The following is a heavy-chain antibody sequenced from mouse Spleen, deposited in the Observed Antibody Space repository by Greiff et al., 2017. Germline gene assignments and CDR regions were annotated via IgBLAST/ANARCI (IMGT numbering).Heavy chain of an antibody. CDR1: GFTFSSYA. J-gene: IGHJ1*01. CDR2: ISSGGSYT. V-gene: IGHV5-9-1*01. CDR3: ARLDYGRRYFDV. D-gene: IGHD1-2*01. Sequence: EVKLMESGGGLVKPGGSLKLSCAASGFTFSSYAMSWVRQTPEKRLEWVATISSGGSYTYYPDSVKGRFTISRDNAKNTLYLQMSSLRSEDTAMYYCARLDYGRRYFDVWGAGTTVTVSS.